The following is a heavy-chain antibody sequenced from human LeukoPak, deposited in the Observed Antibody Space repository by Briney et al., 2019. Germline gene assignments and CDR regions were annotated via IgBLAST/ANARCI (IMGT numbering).Heavy chain of an antibody. CDR3: ARGEWDIVLMPSIGFFDY. J-gene: IGHJ4*02. CDR1: GGSISSSSYY. Sequence: PSETLSLTCTVSGGSISSSSYYWGWIRQPPGKGLEWIGSIYYSGSTYYNPSLKSRVTISVDTSKNQFSLKLSSVTAADTAVYYCARGEWDIVLMPSIGFFDYWGQGTLVTVSS. CDR2: IYYSGST. D-gene: IGHD2-8*01. V-gene: IGHV4-39*01.